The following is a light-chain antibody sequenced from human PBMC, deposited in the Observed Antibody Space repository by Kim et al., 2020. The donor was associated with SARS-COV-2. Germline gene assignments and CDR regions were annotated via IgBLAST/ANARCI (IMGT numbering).Light chain of an antibody. CDR1: RSLVFSKGKTY. V-gene: IGKV2-29*03. CDR3: MQSVDLPLT. J-gene: IGKJ4*01. CDR2: EVS. Sequence: QPASMSCKSSRSLVFSKGKTYLSWHVQKPGQAPQVLIYEVSSRFSGVPDRFSGSGSGTDFTLKISRVEAEDVGVYYCMQSVDLPLTFGGGTKLEI.